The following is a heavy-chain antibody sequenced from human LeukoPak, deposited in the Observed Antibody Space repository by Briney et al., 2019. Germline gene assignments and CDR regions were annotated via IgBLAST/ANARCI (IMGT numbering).Heavy chain of an antibody. D-gene: IGHD5-18*01. CDR1: GFTFSSYA. CDR3: AKYSTHYFDY. CDR2: INNSGGST. V-gene: IGHV3-23*01. Sequence: GGSLRLSCAASGFTFSSYAMSWVRQAPGKGLEWVSSINNSGGSTYYAASVKGRFTISRDNSKNTLYLQMNSLRAEDTAVYYCAKYSTHYFDYWGQGTLVTVSS. J-gene: IGHJ4*02.